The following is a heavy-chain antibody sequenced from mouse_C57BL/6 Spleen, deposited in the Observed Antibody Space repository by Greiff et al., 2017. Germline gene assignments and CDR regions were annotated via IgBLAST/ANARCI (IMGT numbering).Heavy chain of an antibody. Sequence: VQLVESGAELVKPGASVKMSCKASGYTFTSYWITWVKQRPGQGLEWIGDIYPGSGSTNYNEKFKSKATLTVDTSSSTAYMQLSSLTSEDSAVYYCAREGIYDGYYVAYWGQGTLVTVSA. D-gene: IGHD2-3*01. CDR2: IYPGSGST. V-gene: IGHV1-55*01. CDR3: AREGIYDGYYVAY. J-gene: IGHJ3*01. CDR1: GYTFTSYW.